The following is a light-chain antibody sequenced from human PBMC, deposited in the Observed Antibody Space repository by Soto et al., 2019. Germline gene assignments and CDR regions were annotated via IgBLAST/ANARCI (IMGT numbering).Light chain of an antibody. CDR2: AAS. Sequence: EIVLTQSPGTLSLSPGERATLSCRAIQSVSASYLAWYQHKPGQAPRLLIYAASSRATGIPDRFSGSGSGTDFGLTINRLEPEDFAVYYCQQYGKSPGLTFGGGTKVDIK. J-gene: IGKJ4*01. CDR3: QQYGKSPGLT. CDR1: QSVSASY. V-gene: IGKV3-20*01.